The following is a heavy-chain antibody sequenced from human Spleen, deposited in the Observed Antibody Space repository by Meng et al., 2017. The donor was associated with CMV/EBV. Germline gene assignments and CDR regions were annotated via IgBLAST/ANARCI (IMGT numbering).Heavy chain of an antibody. D-gene: IGHD3-22*01. CDR3: ARLDDRSGYFSGWFDP. J-gene: IGHJ5*02. Sequence: FTFSSSNMNWVRQAPGKGLEWVSSISSSSGYIYYADSVKGRFTISRDNAKNSLDLQMNSLRVEDTAVYYCARLDDRSGYFSGWFDPWGQGTLVAVSS. CDR1: FTFSSSN. V-gene: IGHV3-21*01. CDR2: ISSSSGYI.